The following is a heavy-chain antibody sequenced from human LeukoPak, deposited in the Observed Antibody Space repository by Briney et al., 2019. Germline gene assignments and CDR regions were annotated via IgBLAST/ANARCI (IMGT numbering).Heavy chain of an antibody. CDR2: INPSGGST. CDR3: ARDIAAAGTGVWFDP. J-gene: IGHJ5*02. Sequence: GDSVKVSCKASGYTFTSYYMHWVRQAPGQGLEWMGIINPSGGSTSYAQKFQGRVTMTRDTSTSTVYMELSSLRSEDTAVYYCARDIAAAGTGVWFDPWGQETLVTVSS. CDR1: GYTFTSYY. V-gene: IGHV1-46*01. D-gene: IGHD6-13*01.